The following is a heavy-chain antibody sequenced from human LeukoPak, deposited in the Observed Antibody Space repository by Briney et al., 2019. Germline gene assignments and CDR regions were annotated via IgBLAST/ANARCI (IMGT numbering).Heavy chain of an antibody. Sequence: GGSLRLSCAASGFTFSSYGMHWVRQAPGKGLEWVAVISYDGSNKYYADSVKGRFTISRDNSKNTLYMQMNSLRAEDTAVYYCASPGSGRHNWGQATLVTVSS. V-gene: IGHV3-30*03. J-gene: IGHJ4*02. D-gene: IGHD7-27*01. CDR2: ISYDGSNK. CDR3: ASPGSGRHN. CDR1: GFTFSSYG.